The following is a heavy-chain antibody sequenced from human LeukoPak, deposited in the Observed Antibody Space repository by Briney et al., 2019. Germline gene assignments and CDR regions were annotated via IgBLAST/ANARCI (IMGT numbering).Heavy chain of an antibody. CDR1: GGTFSSYA. CDR2: IIPIFGTA. D-gene: IGHD3-10*01. Sequence: ASVKVSCKASGGTFSSYAISWVRQAPGQGLEWMGGIIPIFGTANYAQKFQGRVTITADESTSTAYMELSSLRSEDTAVYYCARDSGDYYGSGSLPWFDPWGQGTLVTVSS. V-gene: IGHV1-69*13. CDR3: ARDSGDYYGSGSLPWFDP. J-gene: IGHJ5*02.